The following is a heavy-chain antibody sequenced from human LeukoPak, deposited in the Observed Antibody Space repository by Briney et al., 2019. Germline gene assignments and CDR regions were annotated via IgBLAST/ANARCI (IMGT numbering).Heavy chain of an antibody. V-gene: IGHV4-4*09. Sequence: SETLSLTCTVSGGSLSSYYWSWIRQPPGKGLEWIGYIYTSGSTNYNPSLKSRVTISVDTSKNQFSLKLSSVTAADTAVYYCARPQMGYDSSGYYSPGAFDIWGQGTMVTVSS. CDR1: GGSLSSYY. CDR2: IYTSGST. J-gene: IGHJ3*02. CDR3: ARPQMGYDSSGYYSPGAFDI. D-gene: IGHD3-22*01.